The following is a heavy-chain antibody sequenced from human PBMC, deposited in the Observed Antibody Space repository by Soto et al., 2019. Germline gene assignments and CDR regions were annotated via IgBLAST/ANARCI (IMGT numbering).Heavy chain of an antibody. CDR1: GFTFSSYG. D-gene: IGHD5-12*01. Sequence: QVQLVESGGGVVQPGRSLRLSCAASGFTFSSYGMHWVRQAPGKGLEWVAVIWYDGSNKYQADSVKGRFTISRDNSKNTLYLQMNSLRAEDTAVYYCARDTEGFSGYDLAYWGQGTLVTVSS. CDR2: IWYDGSNK. V-gene: IGHV3-33*01. CDR3: ARDTEGFSGYDLAY. J-gene: IGHJ4*02.